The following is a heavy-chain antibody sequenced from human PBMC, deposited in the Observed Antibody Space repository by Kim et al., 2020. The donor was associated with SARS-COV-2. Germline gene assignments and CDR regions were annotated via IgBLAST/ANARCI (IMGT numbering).Heavy chain of an antibody. V-gene: IGHV1-2*02. CDR3: ARDYYFWNVSYTGVASY. Sequence: ASVKVSCKSSGYTFTDYYIHWVRQAPGQGLEWMGWINPDSGGTNYAQKFQGRVTMTRDTSISTAYMELSRLRSDDTAIYYCARDYYFWNVSYTGVASYWGQGTLVTVSS. CDR2: INPDSGGT. J-gene: IGHJ4*02. D-gene: IGHD3-3*01. CDR1: GYTFTDYY.